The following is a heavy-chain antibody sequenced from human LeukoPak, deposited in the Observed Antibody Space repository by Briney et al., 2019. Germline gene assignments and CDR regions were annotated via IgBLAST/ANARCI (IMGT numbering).Heavy chain of an antibody. CDR1: GYTFTNYG. Sequence: SVKVSCKASGYTFTNYGISWVRQPPGQGLEWMGGIIPIFGTANYAQKFQGRVTITADKSTSTAYMELSSLRSEDTAVYYCARAPLTTVVPGAFDIWGQGTMVTVSS. V-gene: IGHV1-69*06. CDR2: IIPIFGTA. CDR3: ARAPLTTVVPGAFDI. J-gene: IGHJ3*02. D-gene: IGHD4-23*01.